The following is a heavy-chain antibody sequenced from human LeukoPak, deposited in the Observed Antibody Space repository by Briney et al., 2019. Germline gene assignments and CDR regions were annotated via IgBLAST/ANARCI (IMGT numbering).Heavy chain of an antibody. Sequence: GGSLRLSCAASGFTFSKYNMNWVRQAPGKGLEWVSSMNTIGTYIYYADSVKGRFTISRDNAKNSLYLQMNSLRAEDTAVYYCARDRDGTTFDAFDIWGQGTMVTVSS. CDR3: ARDRDGTTFDAFDI. CDR1: GFTFSKYN. D-gene: IGHD1-1*01. CDR2: MNTIGTYI. V-gene: IGHV3-21*01. J-gene: IGHJ3*02.